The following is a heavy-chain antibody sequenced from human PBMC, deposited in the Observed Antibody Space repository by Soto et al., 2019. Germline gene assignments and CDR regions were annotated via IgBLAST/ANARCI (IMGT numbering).Heavy chain of an antibody. CDR1: GFTFRSNW. J-gene: IGHJ4*02. D-gene: IGHD3-22*01. CDR2: IKGSGGGT. CDR3: AKDLTYYYDSSGPY. V-gene: IGHV3-23*01. Sequence: GGSLRLSCAASGFTFRSNWMSWVRQAPGSGLEWVSTIKGSGGGTFYADSVKGRFTISRDNSKNTLYLQMNSLRAEDTAVYYCAKDLTYYYDSSGPYCGQGTLVTVSS.